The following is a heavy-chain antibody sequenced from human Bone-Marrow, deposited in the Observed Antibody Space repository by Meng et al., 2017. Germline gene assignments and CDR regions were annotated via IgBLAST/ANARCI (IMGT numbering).Heavy chain of an antibody. V-gene: IGHV1-69*05. Sequence: SVKVSCKASGGTFSSYAISWVRQAPGQGLEWMGGIIPIFGTANYAQKFQGRVTITTDESTSTAYMELSSLRSEDTAVYYCARGGTIFGVVIINLYYYYGMDVWGQGTTVTVSS. D-gene: IGHD3-3*01. J-gene: IGHJ6*02. CDR2: IIPIFGTA. CDR1: GGTFSSYA. CDR3: ARGGTIFGVVIINLYYYYGMDV.